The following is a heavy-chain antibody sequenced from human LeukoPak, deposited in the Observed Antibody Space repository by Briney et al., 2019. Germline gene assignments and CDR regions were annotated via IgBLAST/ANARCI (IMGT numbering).Heavy chain of an antibody. J-gene: IGHJ5*02. V-gene: IGHV4-39*01. Sequence: PSETLSLTCTVSGGSISSSSYYWGWIRQPPGKGLEWIGSIYYSGSTYYNPSLKSRVTISVDTSKNQFSLKLRSVTAADTAVYYCARNGCNGFDPWGQGTLVTVSS. CDR3: ARNGCNGFDP. CDR2: IYYSGST. CDR1: GGSISSSSYY. D-gene: IGHD5-24*01.